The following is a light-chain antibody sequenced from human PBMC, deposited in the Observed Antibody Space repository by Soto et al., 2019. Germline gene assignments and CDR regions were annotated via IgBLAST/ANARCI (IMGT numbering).Light chain of an antibody. J-gene: IGLJ1*01. CDR2: DVT. CDR3: CSYARSVTYV. V-gene: IGLV2-14*03. CDR1: SNDIGGFNY. Sequence: ALTQPASVSGSPGQSITISCTGSSNDIGGFNYVSWYQQFPGKAPKLIIYDVTNRPSGVSDRFSGSKSGNAAYLTISGLQAEDEADYYCCSYARSVTYVFGAGTKVTVL.